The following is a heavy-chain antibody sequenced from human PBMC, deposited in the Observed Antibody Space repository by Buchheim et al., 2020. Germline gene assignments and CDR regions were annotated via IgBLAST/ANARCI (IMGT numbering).Heavy chain of an antibody. V-gene: IGHV4-30-2*01. Sequence: QLHLQESGSGLVKPSQTLSLTCTVSGDSISRDQYSWGWIRQPPGKGLEWIGYIYHSGNTYYNSSLRRRVAISVDSSRNPLSLNLTSVTAADTAVYYCARGGWTNGYSWGQGIL. D-gene: IGHD5-24*01. CDR2: IYHSGNT. CDR3: ARGGWTNGYS. J-gene: IGHJ4*02. CDR1: GDSISRDQYS.